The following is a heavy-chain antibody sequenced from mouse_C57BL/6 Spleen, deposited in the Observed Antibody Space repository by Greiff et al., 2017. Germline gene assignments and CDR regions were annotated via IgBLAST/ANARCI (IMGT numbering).Heavy chain of an antibody. D-gene: IGHD2-3*01. CDR2: LYPGDGDT. CDR1: GYAFSSSW. Sequence: VQLQQSGPELVKPGASVKISCKASGYAFSSSWMNWVKQRPGKGLEWIGRLYPGDGDTNYNGKFKGKATLTADKSSSTAYMQLSSLTSEDSAVYFCARDGYYVAYWGQGTLVTVSA. V-gene: IGHV1-82*01. J-gene: IGHJ3*01. CDR3: ARDGYYVAY.